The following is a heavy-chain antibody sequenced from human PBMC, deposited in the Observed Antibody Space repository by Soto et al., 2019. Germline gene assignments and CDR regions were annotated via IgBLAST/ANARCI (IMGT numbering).Heavy chain of an antibody. D-gene: IGHD2-2*01. CDR2: IKRDGSEK. J-gene: IGHJ4*02. Sequence: PGGSLRLSCAASGFTFSSYWMTWVRQVPGKGLEWVANIKRDGSEKYYVDSVRGRFTISRDNAQDSLYLQMNSLRAEDTAVYYCARAHFPSWCRSASCYVYVWGQGSLVTVSS. CDR1: GFTFSSYW. V-gene: IGHV3-7*01. CDR3: ARAHFPSWCRSASCYVYV.